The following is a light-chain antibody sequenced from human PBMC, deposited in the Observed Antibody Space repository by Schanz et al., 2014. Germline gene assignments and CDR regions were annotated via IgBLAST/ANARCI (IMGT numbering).Light chain of an antibody. CDR3: WSYSHSRSFVL. CDR2: GGS. J-gene: IGLJ2*01. Sequence: QSALTQPASVSASPGQSITISCTGSTTDIGTTYLISLYQQHPGEAPKLMILGGSIRPSGVSSRFSGSMSTNTASLTISGLQAEDEATYYCWSYSHSRSFVLFGGGTQLTV. CDR1: TTDIGTTYL. V-gene: IGLV2-23*03.